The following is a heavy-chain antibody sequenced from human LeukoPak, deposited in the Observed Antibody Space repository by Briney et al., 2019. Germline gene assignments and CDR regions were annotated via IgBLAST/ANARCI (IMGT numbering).Heavy chain of an antibody. D-gene: IGHD5-24*01. Sequence: GESLKISCKGSGYIFNRYWFGWVRPMPGKGLEWMGNNYPGNSDTTYSPSFQGQVTISAARSITPAYLQWSSLKPSDTAMYYRARSHRDGYSDGVADIWGQGTMVTVPS. CDR2: NYPGNSDT. J-gene: IGHJ3*02. V-gene: IGHV5-51*01. CDR1: GYIFNRYW. CDR3: ARSHRDGYSDGVADI.